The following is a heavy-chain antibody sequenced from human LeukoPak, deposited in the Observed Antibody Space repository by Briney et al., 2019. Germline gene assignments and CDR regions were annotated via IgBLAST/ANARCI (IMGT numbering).Heavy chain of an antibody. CDR2: IYYSGST. D-gene: IGHD5-24*01. J-gene: IGHJ4*02. V-gene: IGHV4-30-4*01. Sequence: SETLSLTCTVSGGSISSGDYYWSWIRQPPGKGLEWIGYIYYSGSTYYNPSLKSRVTISVDTSKNQFSLKLSSVTAADTAVYYCARARREMATLIFDYWGRGTLVTVSS. CDR3: ARARREMATLIFDY. CDR1: GGSISSGDYY.